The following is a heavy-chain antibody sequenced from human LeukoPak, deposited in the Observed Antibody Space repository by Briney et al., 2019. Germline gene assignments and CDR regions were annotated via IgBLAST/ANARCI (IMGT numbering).Heavy chain of an antibody. J-gene: IGHJ5*02. V-gene: IGHV6-1*01. CDR2: TYYRSKWYN. CDR3: ARVGYCSGDRCYSIKSAWFDP. Sequence: SQTLSLTCAISGDSVSSISAAWNWIRQSPSRGLGWLGRTYYRSKWYNDYAVSVKSRITINPDRSKNQFSLQLNSVTPEDTAVYYCARVGYCSGDRCYSIKSAWFDPWGQGTLVTVSS. D-gene: IGHD2-15*01. CDR1: GDSVSSISAA.